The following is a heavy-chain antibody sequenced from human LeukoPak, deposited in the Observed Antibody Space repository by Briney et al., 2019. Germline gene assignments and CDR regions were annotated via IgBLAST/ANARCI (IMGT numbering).Heavy chain of an antibody. Sequence: SGGSLRLSCAASGFTFSSYAMHWVRQAPGKGLEWVAVISYDGSNKYYADSVKGRFTISRDNSKNTLYLQMNSLRAEDTAVYYCAKVPVSGSYLYYFDYWGQGTLVTVSS. CDR3: AKVPVSGSYLYYFDY. CDR2: ISYDGSNK. J-gene: IGHJ4*02. CDR1: GFTFSSYA. D-gene: IGHD1-26*01. V-gene: IGHV3-30-3*01.